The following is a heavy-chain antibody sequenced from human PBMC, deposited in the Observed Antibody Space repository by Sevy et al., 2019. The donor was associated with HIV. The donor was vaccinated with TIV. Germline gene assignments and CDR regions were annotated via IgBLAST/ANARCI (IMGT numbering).Heavy chain of an antibody. CDR1: GYSLTALS. CDR3: ATTKDYYDSSGYPFDH. J-gene: IGHJ4*02. Sequence: ASVKVSCKVSGYSLTALSMHWVRQATGKGLEWMGTFDPEDGETRFAQKFQGRVTMTEDTSTDTAYMELSSLRSEDTAVYFCATTKDYYDSSGYPFDHWGQGALVTVSS. CDR2: FDPEDGET. D-gene: IGHD3-22*01. V-gene: IGHV1-24*01.